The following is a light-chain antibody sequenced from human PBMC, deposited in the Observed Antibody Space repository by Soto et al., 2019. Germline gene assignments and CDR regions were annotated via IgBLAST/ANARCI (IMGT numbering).Light chain of an antibody. V-gene: IGKV1-5*03. Sequence: DIQMTQSPSPLSAFVGDRVTITCRASQSVSSWLAWYQQKPGKAPKLLIYKASSLESGVPSRFSGSGSGTEFTLTISSLQPDDFATYYCQQHNTYPLTFGQGTKLEIK. CDR3: QQHNTYPLT. J-gene: IGKJ2*01. CDR2: KAS. CDR1: QSVSSW.